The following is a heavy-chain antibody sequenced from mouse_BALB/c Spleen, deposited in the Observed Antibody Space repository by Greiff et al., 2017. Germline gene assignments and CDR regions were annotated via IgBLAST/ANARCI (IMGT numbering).Heavy chain of an antibody. D-gene: IGHD2-14*01. CDR3: AREGVRRAMDY. CDR1: GYAFTNYL. CDR2: INPGSGGT. J-gene: IGHJ4*01. Sequence: QVQLQQSGAELVRPGTSVKVSCKASGYAFTNYLIEWVKQRPGQGLEWIGVINPGSGGTNYNEKFKGKATLTADKSSSTAYMQLSSLTSDDSAVYFCAREGVRRAMDYWGQGTSVTVSS. V-gene: IGHV1-54*03.